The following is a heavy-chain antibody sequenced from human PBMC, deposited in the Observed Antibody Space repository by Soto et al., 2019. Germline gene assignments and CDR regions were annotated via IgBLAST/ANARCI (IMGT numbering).Heavy chain of an antibody. CDR1: GGSISSYY. Sequence: SETLSLTCTVSGGSISSYYWSWIRQPPGKGLEWIGYIYYSGSTNYNPSLKSRVTISVDTSKNQFSLKLSSVTAADTAVYYCARGGSSPGYFDYWGQGTLVIVSS. CDR2: IYYSGST. CDR3: ARGGSSPGYFDY. J-gene: IGHJ4*02. D-gene: IGHD6-6*01. V-gene: IGHV4-59*01.